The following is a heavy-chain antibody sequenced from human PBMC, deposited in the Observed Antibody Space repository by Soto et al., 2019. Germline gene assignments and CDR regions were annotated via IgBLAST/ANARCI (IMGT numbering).Heavy chain of an antibody. CDR2: INPNSGGT. V-gene: IGHV1-2*04. D-gene: IGHD6-6*01. CDR1: GYTFTGSY. J-gene: IGHJ6*02. CDR3: AREFFSSSFVPFGMDV. Sequence: ASVKVSCKASGYTFTGSYMRWVRQAPGQGLEWMGWINPNSGGTNYAQKFQGWVTMTRDTSISTAYMELSRLRSDDTAVYYCAREFFSSSFVPFGMDVWGQGTTVT.